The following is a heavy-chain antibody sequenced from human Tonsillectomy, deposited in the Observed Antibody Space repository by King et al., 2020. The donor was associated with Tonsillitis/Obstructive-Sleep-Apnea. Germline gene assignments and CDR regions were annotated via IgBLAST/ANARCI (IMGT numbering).Heavy chain of an antibody. J-gene: IGHJ4*02. D-gene: IGHD6-13*01. V-gene: IGHV4-59*12. CDR3: ARAPSGAALPDY. Sequence: VQLQESGPGLVKPSETLSLTCTVSGGSISSYYWSWIRQFPGKGLEWIGYIYYSGSTNYNPSLKSRVTISVDTSKNQFSLKLSPVTAADTAVYYCARAPSGAALPDYWGQGTRVTVSP. CDR1: GGSISSYY. CDR2: IYYSGST.